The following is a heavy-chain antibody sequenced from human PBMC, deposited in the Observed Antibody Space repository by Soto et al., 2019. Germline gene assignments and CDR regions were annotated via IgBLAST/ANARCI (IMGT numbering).Heavy chain of an antibody. CDR1: GGTFSSYA. D-gene: IGHD2-2*02. J-gene: IGHJ5*02. Sequence: QVQLVQSGAEVKKPGSSVKVSCKASGGTFSSYAISWVRQAPGQGLEWMGGIIPIFGTANYAQKFQGRVTITADESTSTAYMELSSPRSEDTAVYYCARDGGYCSSTSCYMSWNWFDPWGQGTLVTVSS. CDR2: IIPIFGTA. V-gene: IGHV1-69*01. CDR3: ARDGGYCSSTSCYMSWNWFDP.